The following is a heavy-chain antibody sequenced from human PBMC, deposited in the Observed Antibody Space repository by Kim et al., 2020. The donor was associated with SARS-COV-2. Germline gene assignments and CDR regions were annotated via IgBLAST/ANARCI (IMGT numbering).Heavy chain of an antibody. CDR1: GYTFTSYG. Sequence: ASVKVSCKASGYTFTSYGISWVRQAPGQGLEWMGWISAYNGNTNYAQKLQGRVTMTTDTSTSTAYMELRSLRSDDTAVYYCARDLGSSIAVAGTLFYWGQGTLVTVSS. D-gene: IGHD6-19*01. CDR3: ARDLGSSIAVAGTLFY. V-gene: IGHV1-18*01. CDR2: ISAYNGNT. J-gene: IGHJ4*02.